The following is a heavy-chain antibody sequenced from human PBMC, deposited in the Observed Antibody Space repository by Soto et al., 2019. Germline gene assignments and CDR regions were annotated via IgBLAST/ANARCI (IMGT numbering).Heavy chain of an antibody. V-gene: IGHV3-23*01. J-gene: IGHJ6*02. CDR3: ASAAREYYYYGMDV. CDR2: ISGSGGDT. Sequence: GGSLRLSCAASGFTFSSYAMSWVRQAPGKGLEWVSVISGSGGDTHYADSVKGRFSISRDNSKNTLYLQMNSLRAEDTAVYYCASAAREYYYYGMDVWGQGTTVTVSS. CDR1: GFTFSSYA.